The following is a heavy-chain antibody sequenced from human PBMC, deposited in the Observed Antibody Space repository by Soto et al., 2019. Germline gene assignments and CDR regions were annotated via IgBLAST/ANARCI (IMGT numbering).Heavy chain of an antibody. Sequence: SETLSLTCDVSGGSISRGGYYWSWIRPHPGKGLEWIGYIYYSGSTYYNPSLKSRVTISVDTSKNQFSLKLSSVTAADTAVYYCARAPDKYCSSTSCSNWFDPWGQGTLVTVSS. CDR2: IYYSGST. CDR1: GGSISRGGYY. D-gene: IGHD2-2*01. J-gene: IGHJ5*02. CDR3: ARAPDKYCSSTSCSNWFDP. V-gene: IGHV4-31*11.